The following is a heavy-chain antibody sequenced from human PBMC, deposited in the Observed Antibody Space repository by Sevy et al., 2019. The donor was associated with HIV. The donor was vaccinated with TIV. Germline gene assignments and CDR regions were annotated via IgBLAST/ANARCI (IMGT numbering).Heavy chain of an antibody. D-gene: IGHD1-26*01. Sequence: SETLSLTCTVSGGSISSYYWSWIRQPPGKGLEWIGYIYYSGSTNYNPSLKSLVTISVDTSKNQFSLKLSSVTAADTAVYYCARASASGSYVEWFDPWGQGTLVTVSS. CDR2: IYYSGST. CDR3: ARASASGSYVEWFDP. V-gene: IGHV4-59*01. CDR1: GGSISSYY. J-gene: IGHJ5*02.